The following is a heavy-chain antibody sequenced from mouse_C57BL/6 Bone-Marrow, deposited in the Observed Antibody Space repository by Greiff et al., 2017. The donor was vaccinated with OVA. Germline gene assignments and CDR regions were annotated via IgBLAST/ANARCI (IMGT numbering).Heavy chain of an antibody. V-gene: IGHV1-63*01. CDR3: ATYYYGSSPFAY. D-gene: IGHD1-1*01. J-gene: IGHJ3*01. CDR1: GYTFTNYW. CDR2: IYPGGGYT. Sequence: VKLMESGAELVRPGTSVKMSCKASGYTFTNYWIGWAKQRPGHGLEWIGDIYPGGGYTNYNEKFKGKATLTADKSSSTAYMQFSSLTSEDSAIYYCATYYYGSSPFAYWGQGTLVTVSA.